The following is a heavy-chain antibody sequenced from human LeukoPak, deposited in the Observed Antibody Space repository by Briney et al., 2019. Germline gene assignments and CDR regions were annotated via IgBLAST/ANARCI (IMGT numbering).Heavy chain of an antibody. CDR1: GFTFSSYS. V-gene: IGHV3-21*01. J-gene: IGHJ6*02. CDR3: AREDYYDSSGYYYYYGMDV. D-gene: IGHD3-22*01. CDR2: ISSSSSYI. Sequence: GWSLRLSCAASGFTFSSYSMNWVRQAPGKGLEWVSSISSSSSYIYYADSVKGRFTISRDNAKNSLYLQMNSLRAEDTAVYYCAREDYYDSSGYYYYYGMDVWGQGTTVTVSS.